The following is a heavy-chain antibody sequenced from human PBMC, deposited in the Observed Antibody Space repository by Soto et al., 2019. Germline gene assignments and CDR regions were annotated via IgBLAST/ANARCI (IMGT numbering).Heavy chain of an antibody. V-gene: IGHV4-59*08. CDR2: IYYSGST. CDR3: ASTADPITMVRGVIIGPFDY. D-gene: IGHD3-10*01. Sequence: SGTLSLTCTVSGGSISSYYWSWIWQPPGKGLEWIGYIYYSGSTNYNPSLKSRVTISVDTSKNQFSLKLSSVTAADTAVYYCASTADPITMVRGVIIGPFDYWGQGTLVTV. J-gene: IGHJ4*02. CDR1: GGSISSYY.